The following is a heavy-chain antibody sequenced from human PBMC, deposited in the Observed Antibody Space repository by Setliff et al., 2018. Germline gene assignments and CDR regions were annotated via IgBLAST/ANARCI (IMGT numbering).Heavy chain of an antibody. Sequence: SETLSLTCTVYGGSLSNYYWSWIRQPPGKGLEWIVEINHSGSTNYNPSLKSRVTISVDTSKNQFSLKLSSVTAADTAVYYCARDRTAYNYGMDVWGQGTTVTVPS. D-gene: IGHD5-18*01. V-gene: IGHV4-34*01. J-gene: IGHJ6*02. CDR3: ARDRTAYNYGMDV. CDR1: GGSLSNYY. CDR2: INHSGST.